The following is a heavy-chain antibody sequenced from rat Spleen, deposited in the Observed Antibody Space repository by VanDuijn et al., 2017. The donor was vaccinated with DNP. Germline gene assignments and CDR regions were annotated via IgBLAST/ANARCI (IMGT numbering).Heavy chain of an antibody. D-gene: IGHD1-4*01. CDR1: GYSITSSYR. Sequence: EVQLQESGPGLVKPSQSLSLTCSVTGYSITSSYRWNWLRKFPGNKLEWKGSLNSAGSTNYNPSLKSRISITRDTSKNQFFLYLNSVTTEDTATYCCVRGTAGLTLFAYWGQCTLVTVSS. J-gene: IGHJ3*01. CDR3: VRGTAGLTLFAY. V-gene: IGHV3-3*01. CDR2: LNSAGST.